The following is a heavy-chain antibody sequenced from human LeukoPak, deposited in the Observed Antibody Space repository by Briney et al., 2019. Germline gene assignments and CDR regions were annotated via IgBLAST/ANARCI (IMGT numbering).Heavy chain of an antibody. CDR1: GGSISSSSYY. J-gene: IGHJ1*01. Sequence: KTSETLSLTCTVSGGSISSSSYYWSWIRQPPGKGLEWIGEINHSGSTNYNPSLKSRVTISVDTSKNQFSLKLSSVTAADTAVYYCARAEVGATRVAEYFQHWGQGTLVTVSS. CDR2: INHSGST. D-gene: IGHD1-26*01. V-gene: IGHV4-39*07. CDR3: ARAEVGATRVAEYFQH.